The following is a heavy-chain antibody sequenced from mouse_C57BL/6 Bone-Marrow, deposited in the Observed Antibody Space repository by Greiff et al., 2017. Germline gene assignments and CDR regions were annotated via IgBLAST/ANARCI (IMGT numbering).Heavy chain of an antibody. J-gene: IGHJ3*01. D-gene: IGHD1-1*01. CDR3: ARSGYYGSSYLFAY. V-gene: IGHV1-69*01. Sequence: VKLQQPGAELVMPGASVKLSCKASGYTFTSYWMHWVKQRPGQGLEWIGEIDPSDSYTNYNQKFKGKSTLTVDKSSSTAYMQLSSLTSEDSAVYYCARSGYYGSSYLFAYWGQGTLVTVSA. CDR2: IDPSDSYT. CDR1: GYTFTSYW.